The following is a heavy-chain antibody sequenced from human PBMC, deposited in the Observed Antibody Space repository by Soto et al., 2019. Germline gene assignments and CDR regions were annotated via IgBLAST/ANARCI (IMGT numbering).Heavy chain of an antibody. J-gene: IGHJ2*01. D-gene: IGHD6-19*01. Sequence: QVQLVQSGAEVKKPGSSVKVSCKASGGTFSSYTISWVRQAPGQGLEWMGRIIPILGIANYAQKFQGRVTITADKTTSTAYMELGSLRSAATAVYYCAGDRVAVAGSYWYFDLWGRGTLVTVSS. V-gene: IGHV1-69*08. CDR3: AGDRVAVAGSYWYFDL. CDR1: GGTFSSYT. CDR2: IIPILGIA.